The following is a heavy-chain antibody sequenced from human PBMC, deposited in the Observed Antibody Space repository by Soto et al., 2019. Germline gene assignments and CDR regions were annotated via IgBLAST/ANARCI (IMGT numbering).Heavy chain of an antibody. Sequence: GGSLRLSCAASGFTFSSYGMHWVRQAPGKGLEWVAVVTFEGSNKYYADSVRGRFTISRDNSKNTLYLQMNSLRAEDTAVYYCAKDQECEFLLGHFYYWGQGTLVTVSS. CDR1: GFTFSSYG. D-gene: IGHD3-3*01. V-gene: IGHV3-30*18. CDR3: AKDQECEFLLGHFYY. J-gene: IGHJ4*02. CDR2: VTFEGSNK.